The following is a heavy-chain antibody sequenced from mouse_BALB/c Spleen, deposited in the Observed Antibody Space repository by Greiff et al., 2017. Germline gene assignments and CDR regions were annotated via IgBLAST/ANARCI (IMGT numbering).Heavy chain of an antibody. J-gene: IGHJ4*01. Sequence: DVKLVESGGGLVKPGGSLKLSCAASGFTFSSYAMSWVRQTPEKRLEWVASISSGGSTYYPDSVKGRFTISRDNARNILYLQMSSLRSEDTAMYYCARGGITTARGYAMDYWGQGTSVTVSS. CDR1: GFTFSSYA. CDR2: ISSGGST. V-gene: IGHV5-6-5*01. CDR3: ARGGITTARGYAMDY. D-gene: IGHD1-2*01.